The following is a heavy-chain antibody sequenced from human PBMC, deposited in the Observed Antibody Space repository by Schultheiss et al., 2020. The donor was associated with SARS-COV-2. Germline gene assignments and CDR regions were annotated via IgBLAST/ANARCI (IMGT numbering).Heavy chain of an antibody. J-gene: IGHJ4*02. CDR2: IYPGDSDT. Sequence: GESLKISCKGSGYSFTNYWIGWVRQMPGKGLEWMGVIYPGDSDTRYSPSFQGQVTISADKSISTAYLQWSSLKASDTAMYYCARISGNYYGSGSYYGYWGQGTLVTVSS. D-gene: IGHD3-10*01. V-gene: IGHV5-51*01. CDR1: GYSFTNYW. CDR3: ARISGNYYGSGSYYGY.